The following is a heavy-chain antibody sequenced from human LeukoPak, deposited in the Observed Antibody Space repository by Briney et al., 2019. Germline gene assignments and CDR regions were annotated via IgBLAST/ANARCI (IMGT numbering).Heavy chain of an antibody. V-gene: IGHV3-23*01. CDR1: GFTFSSYA. CDR3: AKMYYYDSSGSTATLDY. CDR2: ISGSGGST. J-gene: IGHJ4*02. D-gene: IGHD3-22*01. Sequence: PGGSLRLSCAASGFTFSSYAMSWVRQAPGKGLEWVSAISGSGGSTYYADSVKGRFTISRDNSKNTLYLQMNSLRAEDTAVYYCAKMYYYDSSGSTATLDYWGQGTLVTVSS.